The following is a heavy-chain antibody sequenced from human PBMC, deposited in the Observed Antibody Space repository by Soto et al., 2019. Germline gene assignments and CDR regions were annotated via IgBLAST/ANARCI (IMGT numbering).Heavy chain of an antibody. Sequence: SGEVSCKASGFTFTSSAVQWVRQARGQRLEWIGWIVVGSGNTNYAQKFQERVTITRDMSTSTAYIELSSLRSEDTAVYYCAADLRWQLVFDYWGQGTLVTVSS. CDR2: IVVGSGNT. J-gene: IGHJ4*02. CDR3: AADLRWQLVFDY. D-gene: IGHD6-6*01. CDR1: GFTFTSSA. V-gene: IGHV1-58*01.